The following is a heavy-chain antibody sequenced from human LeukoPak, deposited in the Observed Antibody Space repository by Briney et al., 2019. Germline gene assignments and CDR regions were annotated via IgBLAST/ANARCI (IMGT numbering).Heavy chain of an antibody. V-gene: IGHV3-66*01. Sequence: PGGSLRLSCAASGLTVSSNYMSWVRQAPGKGLEWVSVIYSGGSTYYGDSVKGRFTISRDKSKNTLYLQMNSLRAEDTAVYYCARDKSVSDWYFDLWGRGTLVTVSS. CDR3: ARDKSVSDWYFDL. D-gene: IGHD5/OR15-5a*01. J-gene: IGHJ2*01. CDR1: GLTVSSNY. CDR2: IYSGGST.